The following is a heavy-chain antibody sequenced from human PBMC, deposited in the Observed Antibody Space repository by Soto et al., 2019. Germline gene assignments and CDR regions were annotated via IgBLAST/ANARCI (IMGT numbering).Heavy chain of an antibody. CDR3: AHSRNLITEDAQVGDFDY. Sequence: QINLKESGPPLVNPTQTLTLTCSFSGFSLTTAGEGVGWVRQSPGEALEWLALIYWDDDERYSPSLKTRLTITKDTSKNQVVLKMTNMAPVDTATYYCAHSRNLITEDAQVGDFDYWGQGTLVTVSS. J-gene: IGHJ4*02. V-gene: IGHV2-5*02. D-gene: IGHD3-10*01. CDR1: GFSLTTAGEG. CDR2: IYWDDDE.